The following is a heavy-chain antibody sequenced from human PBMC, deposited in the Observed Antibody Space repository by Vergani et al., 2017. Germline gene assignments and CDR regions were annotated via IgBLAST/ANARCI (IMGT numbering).Heavy chain of an antibody. J-gene: IGHJ4*02. CDR3: AKDTNTRVGVAGTLDY. CDR2: VCWDGGST. D-gene: IGHD3-3*01. Sequence: EVQLVESGGVVIQPGGSLRLSCAASGFTFDDYTMHWVRQIPGKGLEWVSLVCWDGGSTYYADSVKGRFTISRDNSKNSLYLQMNSLRTENTALYYCAKDTNTRVGVAGTLDYWGQGTLVTVSS. V-gene: IGHV3-43*01. CDR1: GFTFDDYT.